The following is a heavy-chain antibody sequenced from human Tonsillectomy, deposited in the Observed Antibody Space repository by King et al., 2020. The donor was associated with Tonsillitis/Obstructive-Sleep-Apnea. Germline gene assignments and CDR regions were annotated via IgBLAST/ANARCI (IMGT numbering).Heavy chain of an antibody. Sequence: VQLVESGGGLVQSGTSLRLSCVASGFTFDDFAMHWVRQAPGKGLEWVSSITWNSVDIGYADSVKGRFTISRDNAKKSLHLQMNSLRSEDTAVYYCAKRASNPYYYYYYMDVWGKGTTVTVSS. CDR1: GFTFDDFA. CDR2: ITWNSVDI. J-gene: IGHJ6*03. V-gene: IGHV3-9*01. CDR3: AKRASNPYYYYYYMDV.